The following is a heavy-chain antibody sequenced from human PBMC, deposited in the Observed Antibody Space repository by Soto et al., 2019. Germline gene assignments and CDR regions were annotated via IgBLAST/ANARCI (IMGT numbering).Heavy chain of an antibody. CDR3: TRYSGSYWHYLDF. V-gene: IGHV5-51*01. D-gene: IGHD1-26*01. CDR2: IYPGDSDT. Sequence: AASLKMYCNGSGYSLASHWVAWGGQMHWKGLEWIGTIYPGDSDTKYSSAFRVHATISADTSVSTAYLQWRSLEATDSAIYYCTRYSGSYWHYLDFWGQGTLVTVSS. CDR1: GYSLASHW. J-gene: IGHJ4*02.